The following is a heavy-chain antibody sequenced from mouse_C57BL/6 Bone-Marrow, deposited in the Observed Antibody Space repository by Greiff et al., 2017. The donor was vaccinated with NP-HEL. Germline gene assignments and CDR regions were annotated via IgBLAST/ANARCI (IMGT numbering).Heavy chain of an antibody. V-gene: IGHV5-9*01. J-gene: IGHJ2*01. CDR1: GFTFSSYT. CDR2: ISGGGGNT. Sequence: EVKLMESGGGLVKPGGSLKLSCAASGFTFSSYTMSWVRQTPEKRLEWVATISGGGGNTYYPDSVKGRFTISRDNAKNTLYLQMSSLRSEDTALYYCARRAYYSNSYYFDYWGQGTTLTVSS. CDR3: ARRAYYSNSYYFDY. D-gene: IGHD2-5*01.